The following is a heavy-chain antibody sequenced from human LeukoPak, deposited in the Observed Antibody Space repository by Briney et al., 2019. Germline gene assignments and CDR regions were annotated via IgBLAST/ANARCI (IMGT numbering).Heavy chain of an antibody. CDR1: GGSISSSSYF. Sequence: SETLSPTCTVSGGSISSSSYFWGWIRQPPGKGLEWIGSIYYSGSTYYSPSLKSRVTISVDTSKNQFSLKLSSVTAADTAVYYCARRGYSSGWYYFDYWGQGTLVTVSS. D-gene: IGHD6-19*01. CDR2: IYYSGST. CDR3: ARRGYSSGWYYFDY. J-gene: IGHJ4*02. V-gene: IGHV4-39*01.